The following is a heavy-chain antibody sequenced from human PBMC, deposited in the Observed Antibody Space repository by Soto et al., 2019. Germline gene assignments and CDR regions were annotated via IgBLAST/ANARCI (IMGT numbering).Heavy chain of an antibody. V-gene: IGHV3-7*01. CDR3: ARGKGKSTLLVVPIYGMDV. CDR2: IKQDGSVK. D-gene: IGHD2-15*01. J-gene: IGHJ6*02. Sequence: PGGSLRLSCAASGFTFSSYWMSWVRQAPGKGLEWVANIKQDGSVKYYVDSVKGRFTISRDNAKNSLYLQMNSLRAEDTAVYYCARGKGKSTLLVVPIYGMDVWGQGTTVTVS. CDR1: GFTFSSYW.